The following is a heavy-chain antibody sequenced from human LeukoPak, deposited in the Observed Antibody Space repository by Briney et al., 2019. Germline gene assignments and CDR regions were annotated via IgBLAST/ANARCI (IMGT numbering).Heavy chain of an antibody. CDR2: FDPEDGET. CDR1: GYTLTELS. Sequence: ASVKVSCMVSGYTLTELSMHWVRRAPGKGLEWMGGFDPEDGETIYAQKFQGRVTMTEDTSTDTAYMELSSLRSEDTAVYYCATDWPQYGVFDYWGQGTLVTVSS. J-gene: IGHJ4*02. V-gene: IGHV1-24*01. CDR3: ATDWPQYGVFDY. D-gene: IGHD3-10*01.